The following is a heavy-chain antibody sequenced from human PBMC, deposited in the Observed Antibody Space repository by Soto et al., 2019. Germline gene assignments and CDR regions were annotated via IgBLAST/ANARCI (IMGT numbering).Heavy chain of an antibody. CDR1: GGSIRSYY. Sequence: QVQLQESGPGLVKPSETLSLSCTVSGGSIRSYYWSWIRQPPGKGLEWIGYIYYSGSTNYNPSLKSRVTISVDTSKNQFSLKLSSVTAADTAVYYCARRYGGNFDYWGQGILVTVS. J-gene: IGHJ4*02. D-gene: IGHD1-26*01. CDR2: IYYSGST. CDR3: ARRYGGNFDY. V-gene: IGHV4-59*01.